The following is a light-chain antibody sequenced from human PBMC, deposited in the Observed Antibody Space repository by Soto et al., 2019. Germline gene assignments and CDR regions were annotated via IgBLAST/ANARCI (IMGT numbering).Light chain of an antibody. CDR2: GAS. CDR1: QSVSSY. CDR3: QQYGTSPFN. V-gene: IGKV3-20*01. Sequence: EIVSTHSPATLSFAPVERATLSFRASQSVSSYVAWYQQKPGQAPRLLIYGASTRATGIPARFSGSGSGTEFTLTISRLEPEDFAVYYCQQYGTSPFNCGPGNTGAIK. J-gene: IGKJ3*01.